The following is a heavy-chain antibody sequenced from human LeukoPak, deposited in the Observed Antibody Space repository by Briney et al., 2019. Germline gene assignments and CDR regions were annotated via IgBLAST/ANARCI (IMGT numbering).Heavy chain of an antibody. V-gene: IGHV4-34*01. J-gene: IGHJ4*02. CDR1: GGSFSGYY. CDR3: ARGSGNSSSSYYFDY. Sequence: SETLSLTCAVYGGSFSGYYWSWIRQPPGKGLEWIGEINHSGSTNYNPSLKSRVAISVDTSKNQFSLKLSSVTAADTAVYYCARGSGNSSSSYYFDYWGQGTLVTVSS. D-gene: IGHD6-6*01. CDR2: INHSGST.